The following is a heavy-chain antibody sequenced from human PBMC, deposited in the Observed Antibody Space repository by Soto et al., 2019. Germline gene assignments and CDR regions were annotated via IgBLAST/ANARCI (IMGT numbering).Heavy chain of an antibody. CDR2: IYYSGST. V-gene: IGHV4-59*01. Sequence: SETLSLTCTVSGDSISSYYWSWIRQPPGKGLEWIGYIYYSGSTNYNPSLKSRVTISVDTSKNQFSLKLSSVTAADTAVYYCARASPIYDYVWGSYRNHDAFDIWGQGTMVTVSS. CDR3: ARASPIYDYVWGSYRNHDAFDI. D-gene: IGHD3-16*02. CDR1: GDSISSYY. J-gene: IGHJ3*02.